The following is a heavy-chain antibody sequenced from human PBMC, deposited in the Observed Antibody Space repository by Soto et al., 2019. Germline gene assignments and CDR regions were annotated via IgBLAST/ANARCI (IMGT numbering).Heavy chain of an antibody. CDR3: GRGAREYSSLPYFDY. D-gene: IGHD6-6*01. CDR2: IYHSGST. J-gene: IGHJ4*02. V-gene: IGHV4-30-2*01. Sequence: TRSLTCAVSGGSISSGGYSWSWIQQQPGKGLEWIGYIYHSGSTYYNPSPQSRFTISVDRSKNQVSLKLSSVTAGDTAVYSCGRGAREYSSLPYFDYWGQGTLVTVSS. CDR1: GGSISSGGYS.